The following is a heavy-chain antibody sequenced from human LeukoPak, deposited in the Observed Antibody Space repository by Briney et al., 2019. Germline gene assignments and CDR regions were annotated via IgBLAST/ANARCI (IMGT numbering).Heavy chain of an antibody. D-gene: IGHD3-9*01. CDR1: GFTFSSYG. Sequence: GRSLRLSCAASGFTFSSYGMHWVRQAPGKGLEWVAVISYDGSNKYYADSVKGRFTISRDNSKNTLYLQMNSLRVEDTAVYYCARDPLDSTPIDYWGQGTLVAVSS. CDR2: ISYDGSNK. V-gene: IGHV3-30*03. CDR3: ARDPLDSTPIDY. J-gene: IGHJ4*02.